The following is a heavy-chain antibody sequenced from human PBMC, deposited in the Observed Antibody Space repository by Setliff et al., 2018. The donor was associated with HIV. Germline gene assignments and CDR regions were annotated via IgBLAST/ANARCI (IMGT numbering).Heavy chain of an antibody. CDR1: GDSISSGGFY. CDR2: IHYSGRT. D-gene: IGHD2-15*01. Sequence: PSETLSLTCTVSGDSISSGGFYCNWFRQYPEKGLEWIGCIHYSGRTNFNPSLRSRATMSFDTSKNQFSLNLTAVTAADTAVYYWARAPFRGGSFGWFDPWGQGTLVTVSS. V-gene: IGHV4-31*03. J-gene: IGHJ5*02. CDR3: ARAPFRGGSFGWFDP.